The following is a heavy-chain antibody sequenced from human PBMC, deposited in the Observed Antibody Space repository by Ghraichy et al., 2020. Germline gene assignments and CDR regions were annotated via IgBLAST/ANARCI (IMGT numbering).Heavy chain of an antibody. CDR3: VRVGYYYDSSGYYADY. V-gene: IGHV3-7*01. Sequence: GGSLRLSCAASGFTFSSYWMSWVRQAPGKGLEWVANIKQDGSEKYYVDSVKGRFTISRDNAKNSLYLQMNSLRAEDTAVFYCVRVGYYYDSSGYYADYWGQGTLVTVSS. CDR1: GFTFSSYW. CDR2: IKQDGSEK. J-gene: IGHJ4*02. D-gene: IGHD3-22*01.